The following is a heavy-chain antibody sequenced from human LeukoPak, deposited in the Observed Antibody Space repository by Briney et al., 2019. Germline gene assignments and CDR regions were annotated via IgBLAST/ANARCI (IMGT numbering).Heavy chain of an antibody. CDR2: INPNSGGT. J-gene: IGHJ6*03. CDR1: GYTFTSHG. Sequence: GASVKVSCKASGYTFTSHGITWVRQAPGQGLEWMGWINPNSGGTNYAQKFQGRVTMTRDTSISTAYMELSRLRSDDTAVYYCARDSLRYWAPGLYYYYYMDVWGKGTTVTISS. V-gene: IGHV1-2*02. D-gene: IGHD3-9*01. CDR3: ARDSLRYWAPGLYYYYYMDV.